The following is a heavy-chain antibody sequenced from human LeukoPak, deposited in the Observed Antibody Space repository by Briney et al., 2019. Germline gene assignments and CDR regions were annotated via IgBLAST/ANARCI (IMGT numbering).Heavy chain of an antibody. D-gene: IGHD3-3*01. CDR1: GITCRTYS. J-gene: IGHJ4*02. CDR3: ARDASYDFWSGYYGYFDY. V-gene: IGHV3-30*04. Sequence: GGSLRLSCTPSGITCRTYSMHWVRQAPGKGLEWVAVISHDGNSQNYADSVKGRFTISRDNPRNTLYLEMTSLRPEDTAVYYCARDASYDFWSGYYGYFDYWGQGTLVIVSS. CDR2: ISHDGNSQ.